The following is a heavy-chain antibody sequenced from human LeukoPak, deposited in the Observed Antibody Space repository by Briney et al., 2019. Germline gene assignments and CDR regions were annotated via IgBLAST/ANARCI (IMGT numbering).Heavy chain of an antibody. V-gene: IGHV3-66*01. CDR2: IYSGGST. J-gene: IGHJ4*02. CDR3: AGDCSGGSCYSGLGFRDY. CDR1: GFTVSSNY. Sequence: GGSLRLSCAASGFTVSSNYMSWVRQAPGKGLEWVSVIYSGGSTYYADSVKGRFIISRDNSKNTLYLQMNSLRAEDTAVYYCAGDCSGGSCYSGLGFRDYWGQGTLVTVSS. D-gene: IGHD2-15*01.